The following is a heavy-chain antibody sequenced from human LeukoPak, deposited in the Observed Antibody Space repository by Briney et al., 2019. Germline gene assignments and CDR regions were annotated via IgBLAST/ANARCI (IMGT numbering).Heavy chain of an antibody. V-gene: IGHV4-59*01. CDR1: GGSMSDSY. CDR2: VSYTGST. CDR3: AREGASWSALDD. D-gene: IGHD6-13*01. Sequence: SETLSLTCNVSGGSMSDSYWTWLRQSPGKGLEWIGYVSYTGSTSYNPSLKRRIIISLDTSKDQFSLKVISVTAADTAVYYCAREGASWSALDDWGQGALVTVSS. J-gene: IGHJ4*02.